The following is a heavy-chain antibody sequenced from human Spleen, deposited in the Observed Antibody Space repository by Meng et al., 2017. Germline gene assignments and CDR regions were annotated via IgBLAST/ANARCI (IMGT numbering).Heavy chain of an antibody. Sequence: VPLMLYGPEWKTPGAPVKVSRKASGYTFAAYWIQWVRQAPGQGLEWMGRIDPKSDNTHYAQKFQGRVTMTRDTSISTAYMELSGLRSDDTAVYYCARDEDISAAGYLLGDFWGQGTLVTVSS. V-gene: IGHV1-2*06. J-gene: IGHJ4*02. CDR1: GYTFAAYW. D-gene: IGHD6-13*01. CDR2: IDPKSDNT. CDR3: ARDEDISAAGYLLGDF.